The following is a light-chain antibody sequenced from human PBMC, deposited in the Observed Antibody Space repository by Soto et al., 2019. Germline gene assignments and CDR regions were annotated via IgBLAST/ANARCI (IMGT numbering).Light chain of an antibody. V-gene: IGKV3-20*01. J-gene: IGKJ1*01. Sequence: EIVLTQSPGTLSLSPGERATLSCRASQSVSSNYLAWYQQKPGQAPRLLIYVASSRATGIPDRFSGSGSGTDFSLTISRLEPEDFAVYYCQQYGRSPWTFGQGTKVEFK. CDR3: QQYGRSPWT. CDR1: QSVSSNY. CDR2: VAS.